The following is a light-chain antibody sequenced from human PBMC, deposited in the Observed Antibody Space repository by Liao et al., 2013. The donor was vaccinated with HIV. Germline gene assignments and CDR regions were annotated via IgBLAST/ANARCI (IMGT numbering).Light chain of an antibody. Sequence: SYELTQPPSVSVAPGETAKITCGAYNIGMKSVHWYQHKPGRAPVMVIYFDSDRPSGIPARFSGSNSGNTATLSVSTVDAGDEADYYCQVWESYSDHPIFGGGTKLTVL. CDR1: NIGMKS. V-gene: IGLV3-21*01. CDR3: QVWESYSDHPI. CDR2: FDS. J-gene: IGLJ2*01.